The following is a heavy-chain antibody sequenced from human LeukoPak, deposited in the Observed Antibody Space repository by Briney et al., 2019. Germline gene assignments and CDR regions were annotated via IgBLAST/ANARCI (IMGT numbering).Heavy chain of an antibody. V-gene: IGHV1-8*01. CDR1: GYTFISYA. D-gene: IGHD3-22*01. CDR3: ARGRSQWLFSHLKHYWYFDL. J-gene: IGHJ2*01. CDR2: MNPNSGNT. Sequence: GASVKVSCKAFGYTFISYAMNWVRQAPGQGLEWMGWMNPNSGNTGYAQKFQGRVTITRNTSISTAYMELSSLRSEDTAVYYCARGRSQWLFSHLKHYWYFDLWGRGTLVTVSS.